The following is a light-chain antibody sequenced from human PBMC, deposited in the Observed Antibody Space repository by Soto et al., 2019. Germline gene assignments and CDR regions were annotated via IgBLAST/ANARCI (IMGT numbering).Light chain of an antibody. CDR3: AVWDVSLTAWV. CDR2: NDH. V-gene: IGLV1-44*01. Sequence: QSVLTQPPSASGTPGQRLTISCSGSNSNVGIKTVCCFQHLPGTAPKLLIYNDHQRPSGVPDRFSGSKSGTSASLAISGLQSEDEADYYCAVWDVSLTAWVFGGGTKVTVL. J-gene: IGLJ3*02. CDR1: NSNVGIKT.